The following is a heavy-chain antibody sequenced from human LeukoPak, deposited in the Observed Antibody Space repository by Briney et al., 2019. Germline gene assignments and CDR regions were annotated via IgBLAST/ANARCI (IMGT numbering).Heavy chain of an antibody. J-gene: IGHJ4*02. D-gene: IGHD3-22*01. Sequence: PGGSLRLSCAASGFTFSSYAMSWVRQAPGKGLEWVSAISGSGGSTYYADSVKGRFTISRDNSKNTLYLQMNSLRAEDTAVYYRAKKFYYDSSGPSDYWGQGTLVTVSS. CDR1: GFTFSSYA. CDR3: AKKFYYDSSGPSDY. CDR2: ISGSGGST. V-gene: IGHV3-23*01.